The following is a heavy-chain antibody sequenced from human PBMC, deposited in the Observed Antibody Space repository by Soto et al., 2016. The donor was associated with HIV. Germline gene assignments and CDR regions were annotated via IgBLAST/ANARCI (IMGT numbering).Heavy chain of an antibody. V-gene: IGHV3-11*05. D-gene: IGHD3-10*01. CDR3: ARARENYYGSLPYYFDY. CDR2: ISSSSSYT. J-gene: IGHJ4*02. Sequence: QVQLVESGGRLGQAWRVPETLLCSLWIIFSDYYMSWIRQAPGKGLEWVSYISSSSSYTNYADSVKGRFTISRDNAKNSLYLQMNSLRAEDTAVYYCARARENYYGSLPYYFDYWGQGPWSPSPQ. CDR1: IIFSDYY.